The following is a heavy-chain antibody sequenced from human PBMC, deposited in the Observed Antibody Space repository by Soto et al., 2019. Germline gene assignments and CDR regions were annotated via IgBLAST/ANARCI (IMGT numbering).Heavy chain of an antibody. D-gene: IGHD5-12*01. CDR1: GGSFSGYY. Sequence: QVQLQQWGAGLLKPSETLSLTCAVYGGSFSGYYWSSIRQPPGKGLEWIGEINHSGSTNYNPSLKSRVTISVDTSKNQFSLKLSSVTAADTAVYYCAGLQVATPLDYWGQGTLVTVSS. CDR2: INHSGST. V-gene: IGHV4-34*01. CDR3: AGLQVATPLDY. J-gene: IGHJ4*02.